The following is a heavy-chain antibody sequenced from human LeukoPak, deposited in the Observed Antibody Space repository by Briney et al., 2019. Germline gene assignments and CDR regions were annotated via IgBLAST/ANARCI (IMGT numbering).Heavy chain of an antibody. CDR2: MNPNSGNT. CDR1: GYTFTSYD. D-gene: IGHD6-13*01. Sequence: ASVKVSCKASGYTFTSYDINWVRQATGQGLEWMGWMNPNSGNTGYAQKFQGRVTMTRNTSISTAYMELSSLRSEDTAVYYCARGGWAAAGPDYWGQGTLVTVSS. J-gene: IGHJ4*02. CDR3: ARGGWAAAGPDY. V-gene: IGHV1-8*01.